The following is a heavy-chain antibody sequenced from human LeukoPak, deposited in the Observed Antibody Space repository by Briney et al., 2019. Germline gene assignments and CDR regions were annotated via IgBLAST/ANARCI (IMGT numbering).Heavy chain of an antibody. J-gene: IGHJ4*02. D-gene: IGHD3-3*01. Sequence: GASVKVSCKASGYTFTSYGISWVRQAPGQGLEWMGWINPNSGGTNYAQKFQGRVTMTRDTSISTAYMELSRLRSDDTAVYYCARDGRTWDFWSGPYYFDYWGQGTLVTVSS. V-gene: IGHV1-2*02. CDR3: ARDGRTWDFWSGPYYFDY. CDR2: INPNSGGT. CDR1: GYTFTSYG.